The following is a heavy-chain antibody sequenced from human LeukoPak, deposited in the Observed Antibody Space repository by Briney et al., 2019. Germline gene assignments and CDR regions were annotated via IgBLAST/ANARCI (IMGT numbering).Heavy chain of an antibody. CDR1: GGSISSGDYY. Sequence: SETLSLTCTVSGGSISSGDYYWSWIRQHPGKGLEWIGYIYYSGSTYYSPSLKSRVTISVDTSKNQFSLKLSSVTAADTAVYYCARDRRLELLKDIYYYYGMDVWGQGTTVTVSS. V-gene: IGHV4-31*03. D-gene: IGHD1-7*01. CDR2: IYYSGST. CDR3: ARDRRLELLKDIYYYYGMDV. J-gene: IGHJ6*02.